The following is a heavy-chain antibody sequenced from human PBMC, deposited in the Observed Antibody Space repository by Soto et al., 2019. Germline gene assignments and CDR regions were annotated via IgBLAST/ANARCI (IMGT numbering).Heavy chain of an antibody. D-gene: IGHD6-19*01. V-gene: IGHV1-18*01. J-gene: IGHJ5*02. CDR1: SETFASYD. Sequence: ASVKVSCKASSETFASYDITWVRQAPGQGLEWMGWISTYNGNTKYAQNVQGRVSMTTDTSTSTAYMELRSLKSDDTAVYYCARVTRGSGDWFDPWGQGTLVTVSS. CDR2: ISTYNGNT. CDR3: ARVTRGSGDWFDP.